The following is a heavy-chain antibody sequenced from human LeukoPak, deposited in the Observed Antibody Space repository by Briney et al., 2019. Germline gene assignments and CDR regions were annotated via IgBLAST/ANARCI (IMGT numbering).Heavy chain of an antibody. Sequence: GGCLRLSCAASGFIFSNAYMNWVREAPGKGRDWVGRTKPKPNGETTVYAAPVKGRFSTSRDDSKIMLYLQMNSLKTKDTAVYYCISPLPYSAQGGQGTLVTVSS. CDR1: GFIFSNAY. CDR3: ISPLPYSAQ. J-gene: IGHJ4*02. V-gene: IGHV3-15*07. CDR2: TKPKPNGETT. D-gene: IGHD2-21*01.